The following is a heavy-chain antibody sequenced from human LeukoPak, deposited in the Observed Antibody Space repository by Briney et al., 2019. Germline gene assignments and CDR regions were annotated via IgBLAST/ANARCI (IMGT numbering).Heavy chain of an antibody. CDR3: ARIGDQDDWGVPFDY. D-gene: IGHD3-9*01. V-gene: IGHV3-30*04. J-gene: IGHJ4*02. CDR1: GFTLSRYA. CDR2: ISYDGSIK. Sequence: GGSLRLSCAASGFTLSRYAMHWVRQAPGKGPEWVAVISYDGSIKYYADSVKGRFTISRDNSKNTVYLRMTRLRGEDTAVYYCARIGDQDDWGVPFDYWGQGTLVTVSS.